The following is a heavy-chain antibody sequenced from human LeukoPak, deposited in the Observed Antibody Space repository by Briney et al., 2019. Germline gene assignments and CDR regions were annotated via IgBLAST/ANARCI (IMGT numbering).Heavy chain of an antibody. D-gene: IGHD3-22*01. J-gene: IGHJ3*02. Sequence: SETLSLTCTVSGGSISSYYWSWIRQPPGKGLEWIGYIYYSGSTNYNPSLKSRVTMSVDTSKNQFSLKLSSVTAADTAVYYCARDQRNYYDSSGDAFDIWGQGTMVTVSS. CDR2: IYYSGST. V-gene: IGHV4-59*12. CDR3: ARDQRNYYDSSGDAFDI. CDR1: GGSISSYY.